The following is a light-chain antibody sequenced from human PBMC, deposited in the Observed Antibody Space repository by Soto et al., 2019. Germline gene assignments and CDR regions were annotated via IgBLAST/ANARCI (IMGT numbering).Light chain of an antibody. V-gene: IGLV1-44*01. Sequence: QSVLTQPPSASGTPGQRVTISCSGSSSNIGSNAVNWYHQLPGTAPKLLFYSRNQRPSGVPDRFSGSRSGTSASLAISGLQAEDEGTYYCAAWDDGLNGVVFGGGTKVTVL. CDR1: SSNIGSNA. J-gene: IGLJ2*01. CDR2: SRN. CDR3: AAWDDGLNGVV.